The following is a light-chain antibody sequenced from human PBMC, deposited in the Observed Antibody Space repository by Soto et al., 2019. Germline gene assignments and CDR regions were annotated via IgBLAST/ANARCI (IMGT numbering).Light chain of an antibody. CDR3: QQYGNLPYT. CDR2: GAS. Sequence: EIVLTQSPATLSSFPCDRVTLSCRASQCINTRLAWYQHRPGQAPSLLIYGASSRATGVPDRVSGSGSGTDFTLPINRLEPEDFAVYYCQQYGNLPYTFGQGTKVDIK. J-gene: IGKJ2*01. CDR1: QCINTR. V-gene: IGKV3-20*01.